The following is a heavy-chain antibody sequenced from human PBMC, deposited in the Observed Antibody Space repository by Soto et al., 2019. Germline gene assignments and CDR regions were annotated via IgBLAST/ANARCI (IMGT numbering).Heavy chain of an antibody. D-gene: IGHD3-10*01. CDR2: ISGSGGST. V-gene: IGHV3-23*01. CDR1: GFTFSSYA. Sequence: GGSLRLSCAASGFTFSSYAMSWVRQAPGKGLEWVSAISGSGGSTYYADSVKGRFTISRDNSKNTLYLQMNSLRAEDTAVYYCAKPQGSGSPYYYYMDVWGKGTTVTVSS. CDR3: AKPQGSGSPYYYYMDV. J-gene: IGHJ6*03.